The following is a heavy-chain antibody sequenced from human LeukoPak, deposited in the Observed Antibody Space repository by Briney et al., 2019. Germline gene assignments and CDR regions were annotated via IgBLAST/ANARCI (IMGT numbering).Heavy chain of an antibody. CDR3: AREVRFLDTYYYMDV. D-gene: IGHD3-3*01. V-gene: IGHV4-4*07. Sequence: SETLSLTCTVSDGSISDYYWSWIRQSAEKGLEWIGRIYARGGTNYNPPLRSRVAISMDTSKNQFSLKMNSVTAADTAVYYCAREVRFLDTYYYMDVWGKGTTVTVSS. J-gene: IGHJ6*03. CDR2: IYARGGT. CDR1: DGSISDYY.